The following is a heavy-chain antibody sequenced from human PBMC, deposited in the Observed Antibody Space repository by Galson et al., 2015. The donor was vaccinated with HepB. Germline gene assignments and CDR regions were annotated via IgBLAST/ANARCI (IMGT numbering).Heavy chain of an antibody. V-gene: IGHV1-3*01. CDR1: GYTFTSYA. CDR2: INAGNGNT. J-gene: IGHJ4*02. Sequence: SVKVSCKASGYTFTSYAMHWVRQAPRQRLEWMGWINAGNGNTKYSQKFQGRVTITRDTSTDTAYMELSSLRSEDTAVYYCATDPFERNVGIWDYWGQGTLVTVSS. D-gene: IGHD1-1*01. CDR3: ATDPFERNVGIWDY.